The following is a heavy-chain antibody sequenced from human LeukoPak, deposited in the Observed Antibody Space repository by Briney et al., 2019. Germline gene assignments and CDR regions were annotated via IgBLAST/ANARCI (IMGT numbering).Heavy chain of an antibody. J-gene: IGHJ6*03. D-gene: IGHD3-3*01. CDR1: GGSFSNYY. Sequence: PSETLSLTCAVYGGSFSNYYWTWIRQSPGKGLEWIGEINHSGSTNYNPSLKSRVTISVDTSKNQFSLKLSSVTAAARAVYYCARIGAGDYYYYMDVWGKGTTVTISS. V-gene: IGHV4-34*01. CDR2: INHSGST. CDR3: ARIGAGDYYYYMDV.